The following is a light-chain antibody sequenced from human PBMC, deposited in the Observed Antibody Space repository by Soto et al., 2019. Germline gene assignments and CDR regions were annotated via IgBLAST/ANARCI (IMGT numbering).Light chain of an antibody. J-gene: IGLJ1*01. V-gene: IGLV2-23*02. CDR2: EVN. CDR3: CSFTSSNTHV. CDR1: SSDFGNYNL. Sequence: LTQPASVSGSPGQSITISCTGTSSDFGNYNLVSWYQQHPGKVPKLILFEVNKRPSGVSGRFSGSKSGNTASLTISGLQAEDEADYYCCSFTSSNTHVFGTGTKLTV.